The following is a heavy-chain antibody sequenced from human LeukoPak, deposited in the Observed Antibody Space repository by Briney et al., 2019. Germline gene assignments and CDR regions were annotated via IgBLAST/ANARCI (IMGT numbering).Heavy chain of an antibody. CDR2: ISAYNSNT. CDR3: ARVDGIAAASIFDY. Sequence: ATVTVTCTASGYTITSYGISWIRQPPGQGLEWMGCISAYNSNTNYSHKLQGRATMTTDTSTSTVYMELRSLRSDDTAVYECARVDGIAAASIFDYWGQGTLVTVS. D-gene: IGHD6-13*01. J-gene: IGHJ4*02. V-gene: IGHV1-18*01. CDR1: GYTITSYG.